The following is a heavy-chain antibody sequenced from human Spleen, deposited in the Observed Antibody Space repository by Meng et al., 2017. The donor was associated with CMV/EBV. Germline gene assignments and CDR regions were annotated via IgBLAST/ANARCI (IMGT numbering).Heavy chain of an antibody. Sequence: GESLKISCAASGFTFSAYWMHWVRQAPGKGLVWVSRINSDATFTSYADSVKGRLTISRDNAKNTLYLQMNSLRAEDTAVYYCAREGDWFDPWGQGTLVTVSS. CDR2: INSDATFT. CDR3: AREGDWFDP. CDR1: GFTFSAYW. D-gene: IGHD3-16*01. V-gene: IGHV3-74*01. J-gene: IGHJ5*02.